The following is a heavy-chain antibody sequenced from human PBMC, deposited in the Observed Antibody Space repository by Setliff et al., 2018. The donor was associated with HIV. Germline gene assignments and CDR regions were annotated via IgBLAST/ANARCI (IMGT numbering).Heavy chain of an antibody. V-gene: IGHV1-18*01. J-gene: IGHJ3*02. CDR3: ARDDPLYYDGSGYYYVVAFDI. CDR2: ISAYNGNT. CDR1: GYTFTSYG. Sequence: ASVKVSCKASGYTFTSYGISWVRQAPGQGLEWMGWISAYNGNTNYAQKLQGRVTMTTDTSTSTAYMELRSLRSDDTAVYYCARDDPLYYDGSGYYYVVAFDIWGQGTMVTVSS. D-gene: IGHD3-22*01.